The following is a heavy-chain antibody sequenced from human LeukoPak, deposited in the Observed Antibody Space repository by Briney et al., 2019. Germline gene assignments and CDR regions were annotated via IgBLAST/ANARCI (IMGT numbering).Heavy chain of an antibody. J-gene: IGHJ4*02. D-gene: IGHD3-22*01. V-gene: IGHV4-59*08. CDR3: AVLYYYDSSGYFDY. CDR2: IYYSGST. CDR1: GGSISSYY. Sequence: PSETLSLTCTVSGGSISSYYWSWIRQPPGKGLEWIGYIYYSGSTNYNPSLKSRVTISVDTSKNQLSLKLSSVTAADTAVYYCAVLYYYDSSGYFDYWGQGTLVTVSS.